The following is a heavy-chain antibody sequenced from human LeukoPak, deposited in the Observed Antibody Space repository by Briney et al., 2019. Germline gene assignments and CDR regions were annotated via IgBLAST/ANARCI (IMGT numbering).Heavy chain of an antibody. Sequence: GGSLRLSCAASGFTFSSYAMSWVRQAPGKGLEWVSGISGSGANTFYADSVKGRFTISRDNSKNTLYLQMNSLRAEDTAVYYCAKAWRYYDSSGYYDYWGQGTLVTVSS. J-gene: IGHJ4*02. D-gene: IGHD3-22*01. V-gene: IGHV3-23*01. CDR1: GFTFSSYA. CDR2: ISGSGANT. CDR3: AKAWRYYDSSGYYDY.